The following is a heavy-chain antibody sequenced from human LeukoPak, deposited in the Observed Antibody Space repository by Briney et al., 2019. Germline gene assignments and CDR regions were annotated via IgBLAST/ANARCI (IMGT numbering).Heavy chain of an antibody. CDR3: AIEAAGAYYFDY. CDR1: GYTFTNYY. V-gene: IGHV1-46*01. J-gene: IGHJ4*02. D-gene: IGHD6-13*01. CDR2: INPSGGST. Sequence: GASVKVSCKASGYTFTNYYIHWVRQAPGQGLEWMGTINPSGGSTRYPQKFQGRVTMTRDMSSSTVYMELSSLRSEDTAVYYCAIEAAGAYYFDYWGQGTLVTVSS.